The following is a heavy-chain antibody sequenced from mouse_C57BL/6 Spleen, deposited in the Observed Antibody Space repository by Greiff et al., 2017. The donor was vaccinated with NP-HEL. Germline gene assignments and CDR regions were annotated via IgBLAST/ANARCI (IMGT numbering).Heavy chain of an antibody. J-gene: IGHJ2*01. CDR3: ARECSDFYYGSSYDYFDY. Sequence: VQLKESGGGLVKPGGSLKLSCAASGFTFSSYAMSWVRQTPEKRLEWVATISDGGSYTYYPDNVKGRFTISRDNAKNNLYLQMSHLKSEDTAMYYCARECSDFYYGSSYDYFDYWGQGTTLTVSS. D-gene: IGHD1-1*01. V-gene: IGHV5-4*01. CDR1: GFTFSSYA. CDR2: ISDGGSYT.